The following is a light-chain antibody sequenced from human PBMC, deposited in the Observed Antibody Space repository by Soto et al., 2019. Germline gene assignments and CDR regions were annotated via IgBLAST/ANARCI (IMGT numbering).Light chain of an antibody. J-gene: IGLJ1*01. Sequence: QSVLTQPPSVSGGPGQRVTISCTGNSSNIGSGYDVHWYQQLPGTAPKLLIYGNSNRPSGVPDRFSGSKSGTSASLAITGLQAEDEADYYCQSYDSSLSAYVFGTGTKVTVL. V-gene: IGLV1-40*01. CDR3: QSYDSSLSAYV. CDR2: GNS. CDR1: SSNIGSGYD.